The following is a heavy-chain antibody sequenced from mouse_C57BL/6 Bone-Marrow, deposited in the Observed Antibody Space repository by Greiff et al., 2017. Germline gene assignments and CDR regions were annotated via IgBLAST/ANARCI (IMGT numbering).Heavy chain of an antibody. Sequence: VQLKQSGPVLVKPGASVKMSCKASGYTFTDYYMNWVKQSHGKSLEWIGVINPYNGGTSYNQKFKGKATLTVDKSSSTAYMELNSLTSEDSAVYYCARRRGFYYYGSRRYFDVWGTGTTVTVSS. CDR3: ARRRGFYYYGSRRYFDV. V-gene: IGHV1-19*01. J-gene: IGHJ1*03. CDR1: GYTFTDYY. D-gene: IGHD1-1*01. CDR2: INPYNGGT.